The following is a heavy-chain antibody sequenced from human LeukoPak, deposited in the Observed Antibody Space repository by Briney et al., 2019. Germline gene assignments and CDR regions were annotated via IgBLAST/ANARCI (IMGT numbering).Heavy chain of an antibody. V-gene: IGHV4-30-2*01. D-gene: IGHD3-10*01. Sequence: SETLSLTCAVSGGSISSGGYSWSWIRQPPGKGLEWIGYFYHTGSTYYNPSLKSRVTISVDRSKNQFSLKLSSVAAADTAVYYCARALWFGDRLGTFYFDYWGQGTLVTVSS. CDR2: FYHTGST. CDR3: ARALWFGDRLGTFYFDY. J-gene: IGHJ4*02. CDR1: GGSISSGGYS.